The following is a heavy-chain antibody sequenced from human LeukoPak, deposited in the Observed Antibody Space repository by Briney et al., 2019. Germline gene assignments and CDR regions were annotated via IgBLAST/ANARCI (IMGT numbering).Heavy chain of an antibody. J-gene: IGHJ6*02. CDR1: GYTFTSYY. D-gene: IGHD3-22*01. V-gene: IGHV1-46*01. Sequence: ASVKVSCTASGYTFTSYYMHWVRQAPGQGLEWMGIINPSGGSTSYAQKFQGRVTMTRDTSTSTVYMELSSLRSEDTAVYYCALSSSDSSGYVYYYYYGMDVWGQGTTVTVSS. CDR3: ALSSSDSSGYVYYYYYGMDV. CDR2: INPSGGST.